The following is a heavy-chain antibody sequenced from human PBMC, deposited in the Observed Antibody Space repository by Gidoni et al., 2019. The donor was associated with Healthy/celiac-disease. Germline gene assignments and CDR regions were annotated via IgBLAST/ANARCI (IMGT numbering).Heavy chain of an antibody. Sequence: EVQLVESGGGLVKPGGSLRLSFAASGFTFSSYSMNWFRQAPGKGLEWVSSMSSSSSYIYYADSVKGRFTISRDNAKNSLYLQMNSLRAEDTAVYYCARDSYYDYVWGSYPLDYWGQGTLVTVSS. CDR1: GFTFSSYS. CDR3: ARDSYYDYVWGSYPLDY. J-gene: IGHJ4*02. V-gene: IGHV3-21*01. CDR2: MSSSSSYI. D-gene: IGHD3-16*02.